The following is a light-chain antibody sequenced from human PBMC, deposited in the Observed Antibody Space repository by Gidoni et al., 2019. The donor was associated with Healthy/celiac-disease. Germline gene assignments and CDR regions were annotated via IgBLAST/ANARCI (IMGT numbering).Light chain of an antibody. Sequence: DIQMTQSPSSLSASLGDRVTITCQASQDISNYLNWYQQKPGKAPKLLIYDASNLETGVPSRFSGSGSGTDFTFTISSLQPEDIATYYCQQYDNLPSITCGQGTRLEIK. CDR2: DAS. CDR3: QQYDNLPSIT. CDR1: QDISNY. V-gene: IGKV1-33*01. J-gene: IGKJ5*01.